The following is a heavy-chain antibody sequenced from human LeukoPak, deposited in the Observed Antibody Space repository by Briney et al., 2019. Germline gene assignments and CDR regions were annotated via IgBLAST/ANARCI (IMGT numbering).Heavy chain of an antibody. D-gene: IGHD4-17*01. V-gene: IGHV3-74*01. Sequence: GGSLRLSCAAPGFTFVSYWMHWVRQAPGKGLVWVSRISSDGSTTSYADSVKGRFTISRDNAKNTLYLQMNSLRAEDTAVYYCTSNFHGDYHYWGQGTLVTVSS. CDR3: TSNFHGDYHY. CDR1: GFTFVSYW. J-gene: IGHJ4*02. CDR2: ISSDGSTT.